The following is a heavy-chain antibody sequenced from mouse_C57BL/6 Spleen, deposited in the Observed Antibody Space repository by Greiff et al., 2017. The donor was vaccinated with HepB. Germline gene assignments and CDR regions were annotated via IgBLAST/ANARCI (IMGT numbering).Heavy chain of an antibody. D-gene: IGHD1-1*01. V-gene: IGHV1-47*01. CDR3: ARNYYGSSYEDWYFDV. CDR1: GYTFTTYP. J-gene: IGHJ1*03. Sequence: VKVVESGAELVKPGASVKMSCKASGYTFTTYPIEWMKQNHGKSLEWIGNFHPYNDDTKYNEKFKGKATLTVEKSSSTVYLGLSRLTSDDSAVYYCARNYYGSSYEDWYFDVWGTGTTVTVSS. CDR2: FHPYNDDT.